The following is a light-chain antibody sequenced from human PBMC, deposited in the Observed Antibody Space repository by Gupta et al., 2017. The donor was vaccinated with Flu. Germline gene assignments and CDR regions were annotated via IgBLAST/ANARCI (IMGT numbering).Light chain of an antibody. CDR1: TSDVGGYNS. Sequence: QSALTQPASVSGSPGQSITISCTGPTSDVGGYNSVSWYQQRPGTAPKLMIYDVSNRPSGISNRFSGSKSRNTASLTISGLQAEDEADYYCSSYTSGSTLVVAFGGGTKLTVL. V-gene: IGLV2-14*01. J-gene: IGLJ2*01. CDR2: DVS. CDR3: SSYTSGSTLVVA.